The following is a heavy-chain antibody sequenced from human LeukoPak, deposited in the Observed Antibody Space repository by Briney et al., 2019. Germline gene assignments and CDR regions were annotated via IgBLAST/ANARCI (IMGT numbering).Heavy chain of an antibody. CDR3: ALRPQADYGDYSLDYYGMDV. Sequence: SETLSLTCAVYGGSFSGYYWSWIRQPPGKGLEWIGEINHSGSTNYNPSLKSRVTISVDTSKNQFSLKLSSVTAADTAVYYCALRPQADYGDYSLDYYGMDVWGQGTTVTVSS. V-gene: IGHV4-34*01. D-gene: IGHD4-17*01. CDR2: INHSGST. CDR1: GGSFSGYY. J-gene: IGHJ6*02.